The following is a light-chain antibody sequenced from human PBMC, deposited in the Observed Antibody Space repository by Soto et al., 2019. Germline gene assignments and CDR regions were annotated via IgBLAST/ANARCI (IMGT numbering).Light chain of an antibody. Sequence: DIVMTQSPDSLAVSLGERATINCKSSQSVLHSSHNENYLVWYQQKPGQPPKLLIYWASTRESGVPDRFSGSGSVTDFTLTISTLQAEDLAVYSCQQYYTTPYTFGQRTKLEIK. J-gene: IGKJ2*01. V-gene: IGKV4-1*01. CDR2: WAS. CDR1: QSVLHSSHNENY. CDR3: QQYYTTPYT.